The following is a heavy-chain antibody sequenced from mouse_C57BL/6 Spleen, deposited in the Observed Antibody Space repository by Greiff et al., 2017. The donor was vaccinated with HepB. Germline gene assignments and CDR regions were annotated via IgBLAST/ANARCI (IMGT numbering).Heavy chain of an antibody. CDR2: IYPGDGDT. D-gene: IGHD2-3*01. CDR3: AQEPREIYDGYSAFDY. J-gene: IGHJ2*01. Sequence: QVQLQQSGAELVKPGASVKISCKASGYAFSSYWMNWVKQRPGKGLEWIGQIYPGDGDTNYNGKFKGKATLTADKSSSTAYMQLSSLTSEDSAVYVCAQEPREIYDGYSAFDYWGQGTTLTVSS. V-gene: IGHV1-80*01. CDR1: GYAFSSYW.